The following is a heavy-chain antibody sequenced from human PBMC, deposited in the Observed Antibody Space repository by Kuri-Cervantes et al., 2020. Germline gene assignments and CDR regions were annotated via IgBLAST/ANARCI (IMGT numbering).Heavy chain of an antibody. J-gene: IGHJ4*02. CDR3: TTSYYDILTGYYLFDY. D-gene: IGHD3-9*01. CDR1: GFTFSSYS. CDR2: IKSKTDGGTT. V-gene: IGHV3-15*01. Sequence: LSLTCAASGFTFSSYSMNWVRQAPGKGLEWVGRIKSKTDGGTTDYAAPVKGRFTISRDDSKNTLYLQMNSLKTEDTAVYYCTTSYYDILTGYYLFDYWGQGTLVTVSS.